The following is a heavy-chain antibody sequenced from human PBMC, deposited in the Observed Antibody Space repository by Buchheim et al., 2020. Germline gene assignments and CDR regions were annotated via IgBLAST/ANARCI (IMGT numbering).Heavy chain of an antibody. V-gene: IGHV1-46*01. CDR1: GYTFTSYY. Sequence: QVQLVQSGAEVKKPGASVKVSCKASGYTFTSYYMHWVRQAPGQGLEWMGIINPSGGSTSYAQKFQGRVTMTRETSTSKVYMELSSLRSEDTAVYYCARSIAVAAKGAFFDYWGQGTL. CDR2: INPSGGST. CDR3: ARSIAVAAKGAFFDY. J-gene: IGHJ4*02. D-gene: IGHD6-19*01.